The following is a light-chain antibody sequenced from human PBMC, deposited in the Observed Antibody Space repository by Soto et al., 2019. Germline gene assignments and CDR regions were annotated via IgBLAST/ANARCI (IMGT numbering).Light chain of an antibody. J-gene: IGLJ2*01. CDR3: ATWDARLDGPI. V-gene: IGLV1-44*01. CDR1: GSNIGNYP. Sequence: QPVLTQPPSASATPGQAVTMSCSGGGSNIGNYPVNWYQQLPGTAPKLLIYKDNERPSGVPDRFSGSKSGTSASLVISALLSEDEADYFCATWDARLDGPIFGGGTKLTVL. CDR2: KDN.